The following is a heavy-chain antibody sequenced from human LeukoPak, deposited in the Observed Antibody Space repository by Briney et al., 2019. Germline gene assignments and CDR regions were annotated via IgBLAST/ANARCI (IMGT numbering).Heavy chain of an antibody. CDR2: ISSSGSTI. CDR3: AREAIYYDSSGYYYDLDY. Sequence: GGSLRLSCAASGFTFSSYEMNWVRQAPGKGLEWVSYISSSGSTIYYADSVKGRFTISRDNAKNSLYLQMNSLRAEDTAVYYRAREAIYYDSSGYYYDLDYWGQGTLVTVSS. V-gene: IGHV3-48*03. D-gene: IGHD3-22*01. J-gene: IGHJ4*02. CDR1: GFTFSSYE.